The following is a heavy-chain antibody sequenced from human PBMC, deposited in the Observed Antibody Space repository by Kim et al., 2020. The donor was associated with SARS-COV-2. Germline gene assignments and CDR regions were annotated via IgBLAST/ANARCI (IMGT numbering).Heavy chain of an antibody. Sequence: YNPSLKIRVTISVDTSKNPFSLKLSSVTAADTAVYYCATSYSSGWYYFQHWGQGTLVTVSS. J-gene: IGHJ1*01. D-gene: IGHD6-19*01. V-gene: IGHV4-30-2*04. CDR3: ATSYSSGWYYFQH.